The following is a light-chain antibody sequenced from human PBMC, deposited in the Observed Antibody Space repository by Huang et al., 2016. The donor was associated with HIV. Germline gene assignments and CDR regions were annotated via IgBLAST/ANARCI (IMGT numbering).Light chain of an antibody. Sequence: EIVMTQSPATLSVSPGERATLSCRASQSVSRHLAWYQQKPGQAPRLLIYDTSTRATCIPARFSGSGSGTEFTLTISSLQSEDFAVYFCQQYNYWPPYTFGQGTKVEIK. CDR3: QQYNYWPPYT. CDR1: QSVSRH. J-gene: IGKJ2*01. CDR2: DTS. V-gene: IGKV3-15*01.